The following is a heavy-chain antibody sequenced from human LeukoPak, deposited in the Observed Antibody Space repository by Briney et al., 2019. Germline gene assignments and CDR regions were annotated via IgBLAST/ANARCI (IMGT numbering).Heavy chain of an antibody. V-gene: IGHV3-15*01. Sequence: GGSLRLSCAGSGFTFSNAWMTWVRQAPGKGLEWVGRIKTKTDGGTTDYAAPVKDRFTISRGDSRNTLYLQMNSLRTEDTAVYYCTSTLGYWGQGALVTVSS. J-gene: IGHJ4*02. CDR1: GFTFSNAW. CDR2: IKTKTDGGTT. CDR3: TSTLGY.